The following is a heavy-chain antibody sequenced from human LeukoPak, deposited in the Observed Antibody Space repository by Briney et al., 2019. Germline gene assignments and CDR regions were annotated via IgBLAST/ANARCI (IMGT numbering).Heavy chain of an antibody. CDR1: GYTFTSHG. Sequence: ASVKVSCKASGYTFTSHGISWVRQAPGQGLEWMGWISAYNGNTNYAQKLQGRVTMTTDTSTSTAYMELRSLRSDDTAVYYCAREGPMTTVTTNSPRGAFDIWGQGTMVTVSS. CDR3: AREGPMTTVTTNSPRGAFDI. V-gene: IGHV1-18*01. J-gene: IGHJ3*02. CDR2: ISAYNGNT. D-gene: IGHD4-17*01.